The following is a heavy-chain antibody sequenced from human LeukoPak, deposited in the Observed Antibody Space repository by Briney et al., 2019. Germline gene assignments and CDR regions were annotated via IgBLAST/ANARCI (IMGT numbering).Heavy chain of an antibody. Sequence: GGSLRLSCTASGFTVSSNYMSWVRQAPGKGLEWVSVIYSGGSTYYADSAKGRFTISRDNSKDTLYLQMNNLRAEDTAVYYCAKECYDGSGYCFDYWGQGTLVTVSS. CDR1: GFTVSSNY. CDR2: IYSGGST. V-gene: IGHV3-53*01. D-gene: IGHD3-22*01. J-gene: IGHJ4*02. CDR3: AKECYDGSGYCFDY.